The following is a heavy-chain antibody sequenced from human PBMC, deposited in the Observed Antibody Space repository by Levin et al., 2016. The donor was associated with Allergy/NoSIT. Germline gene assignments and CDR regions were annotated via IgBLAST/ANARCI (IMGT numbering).Heavy chain of an antibody. CDR3: ARRREDYSSGLYWFDP. CDR2: IYPGDSDT. J-gene: IGHJ5*02. V-gene: IGHV5-51*01. D-gene: IGHD3-22*01. Sequence: VRQMPGKGLEWMGIIYPGDSDTRYSPSFQGQVTISADKSISTAYLQWGSLKASDTAMYYCARRREDYSSGLYWFDPWGQGTLVTVSS.